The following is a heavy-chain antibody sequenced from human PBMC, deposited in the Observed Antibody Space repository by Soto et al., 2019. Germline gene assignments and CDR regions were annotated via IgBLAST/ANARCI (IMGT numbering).Heavy chain of an antibody. CDR2: IWSDGSNE. CDR1: EFTFSRHG. D-gene: IGHD3-10*01. V-gene: IGHV3-33*01. Sequence: GGSLRLSCAASEFTFSRHGMHWVRQAPGKGLQWVGVIWSDGSNEVYADSVKGRFIISRDNSKNILYLQMNSLRAEDTALYYCARERTFGDNKHNYMDVWGTGITVTVSS. J-gene: IGHJ6*03. CDR3: ARERTFGDNKHNYMDV.